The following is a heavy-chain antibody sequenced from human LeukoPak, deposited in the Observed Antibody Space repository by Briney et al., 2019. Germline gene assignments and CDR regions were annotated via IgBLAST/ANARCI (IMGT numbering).Heavy chain of an antibody. J-gene: IGHJ4*02. CDR2: VSSHGNDG. CDR3: TRDAYNFNDFDY. Sequence: GGSLRLSCAVSEFTFSNYAMPWVRQPPGKGLEWVAVVSSHGNDGYYADSVRGRFTISRDNSKNTLYLQIDSLRLEDTAIYYSTRDAYNFNDFDYWGQGTLVTVSS. V-gene: IGHV3-30*17. D-gene: IGHD5-24*01. CDR1: EFTFSNYA.